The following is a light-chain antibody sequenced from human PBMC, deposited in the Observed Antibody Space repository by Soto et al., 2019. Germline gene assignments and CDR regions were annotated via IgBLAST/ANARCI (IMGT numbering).Light chain of an antibody. J-gene: IGLJ2*01. Sequence: QSVLTQPPSTSGTPGQRATISCSGSSSNIGSKTVNWYQQLPGTAPKLLIYSTNQRPSGVPDRFSGSKSGTSASLAISGLQSEDEADYYCAAWDDSLNGVVFGGGTKLTVL. CDR2: STN. V-gene: IGLV1-44*01. CDR3: AAWDDSLNGVV. CDR1: SSNIGSKT.